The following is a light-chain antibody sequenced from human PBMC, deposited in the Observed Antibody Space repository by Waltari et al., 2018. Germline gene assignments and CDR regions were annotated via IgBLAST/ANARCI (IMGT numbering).Light chain of an antibody. CDR1: RSNIGAEV. Sequence: QSVLTQPPSASGTPGQRVTITCSGSRSNIGAEVVNWYQVLPGTAPKLLIYSTNQRPPAVPERFSGSKSGTSASLAISGLQSDDEADYSCATWDYSLDGQVFGGGTKLTVL. CDR2: STN. J-gene: IGLJ3*02. CDR3: ATWDYSLDGQV. V-gene: IGLV1-44*01.